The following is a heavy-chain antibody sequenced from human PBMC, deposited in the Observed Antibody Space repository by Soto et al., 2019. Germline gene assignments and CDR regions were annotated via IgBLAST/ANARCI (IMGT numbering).Heavy chain of an antibody. Sequence: ASVKVSCKTSGYTFTNYDSSWVRQAPGQGLEWMGWISAYNGDTKYAQNVQDRVTLTTDTSTSTAYMDLRSLRAEDTAVYYCARDKHLSTGYIFSDSWGQGTLVTVSS. CDR1: GYTFTNYD. CDR2: ISAYNGDT. D-gene: IGHD3-3*02. J-gene: IGHJ5*01. CDR3: ARDKHLSTGYIFSDS. V-gene: IGHV1-18*01.